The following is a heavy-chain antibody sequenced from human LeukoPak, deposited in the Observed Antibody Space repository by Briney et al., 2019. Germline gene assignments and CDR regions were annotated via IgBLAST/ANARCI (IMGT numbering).Heavy chain of an antibody. Sequence: GGSLRLSCAASGFAFSSYSMNWVRQAPGKGLEWVSYISSSSSTIYYADSVKGRFTISRDNAKNSLYLQMNSLRGDDTAVYFCAREPSLGYCSGGSCYSMAPGIDYWGQGTLVTASS. D-gene: IGHD2-15*01. CDR1: GFAFSSYS. J-gene: IGHJ4*02. CDR3: AREPSLGYCSGGSCYSMAPGIDY. CDR2: ISSSSSTI. V-gene: IGHV3-48*01.